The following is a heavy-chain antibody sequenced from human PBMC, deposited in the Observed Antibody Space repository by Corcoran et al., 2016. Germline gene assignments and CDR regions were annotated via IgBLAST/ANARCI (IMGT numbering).Heavy chain of an antibody. V-gene: IGHV1-8*01. CDR2: MNPNSGNT. Sequence: QVQLVQSGAEVKKPGASVKVSCKASGYTFTSYDINWVRQATGQGLEWMGWMNPNSGNTGYAQKFQGRVTMTRNTSISTAYMELSSLRSEDTAVYYCARGQYYDFWSGYLYYYYGMDVWGQGTTVTVSS. CDR3: ARGQYYDFWSGYLYYYYGMDV. CDR1: GYTFTSYD. D-gene: IGHD3-3*01. J-gene: IGHJ6*02.